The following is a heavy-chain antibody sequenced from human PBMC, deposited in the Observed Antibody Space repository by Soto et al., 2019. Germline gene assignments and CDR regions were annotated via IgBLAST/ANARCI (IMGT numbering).Heavy chain of an antibody. D-gene: IGHD2-2*01. CDR1: GGSISGSSFY. Sequence: QLQLQGSGPGLVKPSETLSLTCSVCGGSISGSSFYWAWIRQPPGKGLEWIGSIYYSGTIYYNPSLKSRVTISADTSKNEFYLRLSSVTAADTAVYYCARASLAPAAVHDAFDMWGQGTMVTVSS. CDR3: ARASLAPAAVHDAFDM. CDR2: IYYSGTI. V-gene: IGHV4-39*01. J-gene: IGHJ3*02.